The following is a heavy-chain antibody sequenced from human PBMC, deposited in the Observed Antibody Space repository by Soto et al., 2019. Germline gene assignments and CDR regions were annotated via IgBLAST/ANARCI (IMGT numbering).Heavy chain of an antibody. CDR2: IDPSDSYT. Sequence: GESLKICCQVSGYSSTSYWISWVRQMPGKGLEWMGRIDPSDSYTNYSPSFQGHVTISADKSISTAYLQWSSLKASDTAMYYCAKYDSSGSDPWGQGTLVTV. V-gene: IGHV5-10-1*01. CDR1: GYSSTSYW. CDR3: AKYDSSGSDP. J-gene: IGHJ5*02. D-gene: IGHD3-22*01.